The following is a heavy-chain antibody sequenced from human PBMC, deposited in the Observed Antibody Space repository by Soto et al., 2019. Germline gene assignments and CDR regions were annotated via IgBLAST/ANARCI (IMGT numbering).Heavy chain of an antibody. V-gene: IGHV4-34*01. J-gene: IGHJ5*02. Sequence: PSETLSLTCAVYGASLSDNYCNWLRQPPGKGHEWIGEINHSGNTNYNPSLRSRVTISIDTSKNQLSLNLRSVSAADTAVYYCARGRGEIDAWGQGTPVTVSS. CDR2: INHSGNT. CDR3: ARGRGEIDA. D-gene: IGHD2-21*01. CDR1: GASLSDNY.